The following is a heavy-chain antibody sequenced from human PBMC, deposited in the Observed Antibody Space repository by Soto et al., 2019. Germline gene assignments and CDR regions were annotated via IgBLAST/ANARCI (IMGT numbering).Heavy chain of an antibody. CDR2: IYYSGST. J-gene: IGHJ4*02. D-gene: IGHD5-12*01. V-gene: IGHV4-39*01. CDR1: GGSISSSSYY. CDR3: ARRTVNIRTFYSGLKTHCFDY. Sequence: SETLSLTCAVSGGSISSSSYYWGWIRQPPGKGLEWIGSIYYSGSTYYTPSLQSRVAISVDTSRNQFSLKLNSVTAADTAVYYCARRTVNIRTFYSGLKTHCFDYWGQGTLVTVSS.